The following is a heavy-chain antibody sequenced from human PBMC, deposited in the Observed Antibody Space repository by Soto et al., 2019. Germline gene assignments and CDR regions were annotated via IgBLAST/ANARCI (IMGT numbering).Heavy chain of an antibody. D-gene: IGHD3-22*01. CDR3: AREGTYYYDSSGSARGAFDI. J-gene: IGHJ3*02. V-gene: IGHV3-72*01. CDR2: TRNKANSYTT. Sequence: EVQLVESGGGLVQPGGSLRLSCAASGFTFSDHYMDWVRQAPGKGLEWVGRTRNKANSYTTEYAASVKGRFTISRDDSKNSLDLQMNSLKTEDTAVYYCAREGTYYYDSSGSARGAFDIWGQGTMVTVSS. CDR1: GFTFSDHY.